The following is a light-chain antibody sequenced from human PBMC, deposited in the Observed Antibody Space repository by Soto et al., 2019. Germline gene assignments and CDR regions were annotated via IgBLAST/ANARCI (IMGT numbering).Light chain of an antibody. V-gene: IGKV1-39*01. CDR2: AAS. CDR3: QQSYSISWT. Sequence: DIQMTQSPSSLSASVRDRVTITCRASQSISTYVNWYQQKPGKAPKLLIYAASNLQSGVPSRFSGSGSGTDFTLTITTLQPEDFATYYCQQSYSISWTFGQGTKLEIK. CDR1: QSISTY. J-gene: IGKJ1*01.